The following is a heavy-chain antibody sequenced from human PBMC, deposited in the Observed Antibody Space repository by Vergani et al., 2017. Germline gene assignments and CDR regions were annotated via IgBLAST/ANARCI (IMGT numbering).Heavy chain of an antibody. J-gene: IGHJ4*02. CDR1: GFTFSNYA. Sequence: EVQLVESGGGLVQPGGSLRLSCAASGFTFSNYAMSWVRQTPGKGLEWVSVISGDSGETEYGDSVKGRFVISRDNSKNMIYLEMKSLRGEDTAVYFCAKSTSRLPAAGTEFDHWGQGTRVTVSS. CDR3: AKSTSRLPAAGTEFDH. CDR2: ISGDSGET. V-gene: IGHV3-23*04. D-gene: IGHD6-13*01.